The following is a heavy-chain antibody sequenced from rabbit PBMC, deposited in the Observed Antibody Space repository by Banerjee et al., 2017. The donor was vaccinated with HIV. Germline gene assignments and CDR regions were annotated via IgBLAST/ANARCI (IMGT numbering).Heavy chain of an antibody. CDR3: ARRDAGYGYGALDP. CDR1: GFSFSNKYV. Sequence: QVQLEESGGGLVQPEGSLILTCTASGFSFSNKYVMCWVRQAPGKGLEWIGCINTSSGNTVYATWSKGRFTISKTSWTTVTLHITSLTAADTATYFCARRDAGYGYGALDPWGPGTRVTVS. J-gene: IGHJ2*01. V-gene: IGHV1S45*01. CDR2: INTSSGNT. D-gene: IGHD6-1*01.